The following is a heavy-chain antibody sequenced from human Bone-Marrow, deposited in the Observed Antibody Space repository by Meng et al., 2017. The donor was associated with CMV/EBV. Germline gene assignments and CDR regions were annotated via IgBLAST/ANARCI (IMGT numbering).Heavy chain of an antibody. CDR3: ARDTERITIFGVVRTYYYYYGMDV. D-gene: IGHD3-3*01. J-gene: IGHJ6*02. Sequence: GESLKISCAASGFTFSSYSMNWVRQAPGKGLEWVSSISSSSSYIYYADSVKGRFTISRDNAKNSLYLQMNSLRAEDTAVYYCARDTERITIFGVVRTYYYYYGMDVWGQGTTVTVSS. CDR1: GFTFSSYS. V-gene: IGHV3-21*01. CDR2: ISSSSSYI.